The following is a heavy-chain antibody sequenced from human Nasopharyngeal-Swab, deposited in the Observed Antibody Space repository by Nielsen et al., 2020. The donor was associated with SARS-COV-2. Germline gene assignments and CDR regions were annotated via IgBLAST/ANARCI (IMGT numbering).Heavy chain of an antibody. D-gene: IGHD2-15*01. J-gene: IGHJ5*02. CDR3: ARTGYCSGGSCYSWWFDP. Sequence: WVRQAPGQGLEWMGWISAYNGNTNYAQRLQGGVTMTTDTSTNTAYMEMRSLRSDDTAVYYCARTGYCSGGSCYSWWFDPWGQGTLVTVSS. CDR2: ISAYNGNT. V-gene: IGHV1-18*01.